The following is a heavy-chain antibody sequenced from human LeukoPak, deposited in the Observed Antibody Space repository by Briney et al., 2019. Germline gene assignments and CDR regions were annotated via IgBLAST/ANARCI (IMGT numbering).Heavy chain of an antibody. J-gene: IGHJ5*02. CDR2: ISSSSKI. CDR3: ARSANPGVRDFDP. Sequence: PGGSLRLSCTASGFAFSSYAMAWVRQAPGKGLEWLSYISSSSKINYADSVKGRFTISRDNAKNSLYLQMVSLRDEDTAVYYCARSANPGVRDFDPWGQGTLVTVSS. D-gene: IGHD2-21*02. CDR1: GFAFSSYA. V-gene: IGHV3-48*02.